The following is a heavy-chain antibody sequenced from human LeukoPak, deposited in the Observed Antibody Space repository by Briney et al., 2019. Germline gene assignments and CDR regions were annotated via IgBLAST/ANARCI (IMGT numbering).Heavy chain of an antibody. CDR3: AKGDYGDRQYFQH. CDR1: GFTFSNYA. J-gene: IGHJ1*01. CDR2: VSGGADTT. V-gene: IGHV3-23*01. Sequence: GGSLRLSCAAPGFTFSNYAVSWVRQTPGKGLEWVSTVSGGADTTYYADSVKGRFTISRDNPKNTMYLQMNRLRAEDTAVYYCAKGDYGDRQYFQHWGQGTLVTVSS. D-gene: IGHD2-21*02.